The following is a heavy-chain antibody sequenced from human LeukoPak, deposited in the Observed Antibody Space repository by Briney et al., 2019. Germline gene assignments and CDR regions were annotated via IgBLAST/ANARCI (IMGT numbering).Heavy chain of an antibody. CDR3: ARDQPRGILTGYYRGSD. CDR2: IYSGGST. CDR1: GFTVSSNY. V-gene: IGHV3-53*01. Sequence: GGSLRLSCAASGFTVSSNYMSWVRQAPGKGLEWVSVIYSGGSTNYADSVKGRFTISRDNSKNTLYLQMNSLRAEDTAVYYCARDQPRGILTGYYRGSDWGQGTLVTVSS. D-gene: IGHD3-9*01. J-gene: IGHJ4*02.